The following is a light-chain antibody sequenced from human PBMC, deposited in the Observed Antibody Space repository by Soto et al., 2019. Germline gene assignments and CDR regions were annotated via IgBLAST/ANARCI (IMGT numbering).Light chain of an antibody. CDR2: AAS. J-gene: IGKJ1*01. CDR1: QSISNH. V-gene: IGKV1-39*01. Sequence: DIQMTQSPSSLSASVEDRVIITCRASQSISNHLNWYQQKSGKAPKLLIYAASSLQSGVPSRFSGSGSGTDFTLTISSLQPEDIASYYCQQSYISPGTFGQGTKVDI. CDR3: QQSYISPGT.